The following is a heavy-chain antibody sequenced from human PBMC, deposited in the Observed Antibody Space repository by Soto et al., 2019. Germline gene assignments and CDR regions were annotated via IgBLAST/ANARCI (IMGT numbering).Heavy chain of an antibody. V-gene: IGHV1-46*03. CDR3: SRAGDSSGWSDAFDI. Sequence: QVQVVQSGAEVKEPGASVKVSCKASGYTFTSYYIHLVRQAPGQGLEWMGVINPSGGGTNFAQEFQGRLTMTSDTSTSTVYMELSSLRSEDTAVYYCSRAGDSSGWSDAFDIWGQGTMVTVSS. CDR2: INPSGGGT. D-gene: IGHD6-19*01. CDR1: GYTFTSYY. J-gene: IGHJ3*02.